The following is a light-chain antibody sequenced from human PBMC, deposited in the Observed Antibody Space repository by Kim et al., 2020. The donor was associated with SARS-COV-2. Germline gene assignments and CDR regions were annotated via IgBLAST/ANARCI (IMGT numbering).Light chain of an antibody. V-gene: IGKV3-11*01. Sequence: APGESAALTCRASQGVDSYLAWYQHKPSEPPSRLIYDASNSATAIPARFSRSGSGTDFTLSISSLGPGDSAVYYCQHRRNWPLLSFGGGTKVDIK. CDR3: QHRRNWPLLS. J-gene: IGKJ4*01. CDR1: QGVDSY. CDR2: DAS.